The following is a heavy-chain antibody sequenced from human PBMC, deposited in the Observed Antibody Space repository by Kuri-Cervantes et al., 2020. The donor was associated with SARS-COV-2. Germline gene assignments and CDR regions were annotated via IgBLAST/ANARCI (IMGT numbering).Heavy chain of an antibody. J-gene: IGHJ4*02. CDR1: GGSISSSNW. CDR2: IYHSGST. D-gene: IGHD3-3*01. V-gene: IGHV4-4*02. Sequence: SETLSLTCAVSGGSISSSNWWSWVRQPPGKGLEWIGEIYHSGSTNYNPSLKSRVTISVDKSKNQFSLKLSSVTAADTAVYYCASLSTYYDFWSGYFDYRGQGTLVTVSS. CDR3: ASLSTYYDFWSGYFDY.